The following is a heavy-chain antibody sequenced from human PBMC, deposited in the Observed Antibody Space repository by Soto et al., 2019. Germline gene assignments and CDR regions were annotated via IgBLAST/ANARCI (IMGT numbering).Heavy chain of an antibody. CDR2: IYYSGST. D-gene: IGHD4-17*01. Sequence: QVHLQESGPGLVKPSETLSLTCTVSGGSISSYYWSWIRQPPGKGLEWIGYIYYSGSTNYNPSLKSRVTISVDTSNNQFSLNLSSVTAADTAVYYCARIRHDAYGHFFDYWGQGTPVTVSS. V-gene: IGHV4-59*01. CDR1: GGSISSYY. CDR3: ARIRHDAYGHFFDY. J-gene: IGHJ4*02.